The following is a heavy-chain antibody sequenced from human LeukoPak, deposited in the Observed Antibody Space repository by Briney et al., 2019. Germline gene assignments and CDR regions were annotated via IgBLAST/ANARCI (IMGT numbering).Heavy chain of an antibody. CDR2: IKQDGSEK. D-gene: IGHD2-2*01. CDR3: ASQYCSSTSCYDLTHFDY. V-gene: IGHV3-7*01. J-gene: IGHJ4*02. CDR1: GFTFSSYW. Sequence: GGSLRLSCAASGFTFSSYWMSWVCQAPGKGLEWVANIKQDGSEKYYVDSVKGRFTTSRDNAKNSLYLQMNSLRAEDTAVYYCASQYCSSTSCYDLTHFDYWGQGTLVTVSS.